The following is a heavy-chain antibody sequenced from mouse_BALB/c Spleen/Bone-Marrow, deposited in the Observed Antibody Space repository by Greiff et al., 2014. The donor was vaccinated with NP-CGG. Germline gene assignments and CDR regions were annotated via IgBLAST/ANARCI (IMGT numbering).Heavy chain of an antibody. CDR1: GYTSTNYW. CDR3: ARNWDWVFAY. V-gene: IGHV1-5*01. J-gene: IGHJ3*01. CDR2: IYPGNNDA. D-gene: IGHD4-1*01. Sequence: VQLQQSGTVLARPGASLRMSCKASGYTSTNYWINWIKQRPGQGLEWIGAIYPGNNDAKYTQKFKAKAKLTAVTSTSTADMELSSLTNEDSAVYYCARNWDWVFAYWGQGTLVTVSA.